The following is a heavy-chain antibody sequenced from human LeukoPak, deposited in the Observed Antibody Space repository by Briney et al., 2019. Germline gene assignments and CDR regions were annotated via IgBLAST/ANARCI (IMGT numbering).Heavy chain of an antibody. D-gene: IGHD3-3*01. CDR2: IYYSGST. J-gene: IGHJ4*02. CDR1: GGSISSGGYY. Sequence: SETLSLTCTVSGGSISSGGYYWSWIRQHPGKGLEWIGYIYYSGSTYYNPSLKSRVTISVDTSKNQFSLKLTSVTAADTAVYYCARRGRITIFGVVTMGPEVEYWGQGTLVTVSS. V-gene: IGHV4-31*03. CDR3: ARRGRITIFGVVTMGPEVEY.